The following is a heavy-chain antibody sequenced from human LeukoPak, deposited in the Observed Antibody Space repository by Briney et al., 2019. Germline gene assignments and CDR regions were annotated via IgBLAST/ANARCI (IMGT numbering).Heavy chain of an antibody. D-gene: IGHD2-2*02. CDR1: GGSISSGSYY. CDR2: IYTSGST. V-gene: IGHV4-61*02. CDR3: ARGRYHREDIVVVPAAIGERYFDY. Sequence: PSQTLSLTCTVSGGSISSGSYYWSWIRQPAGKGLEWIGRIYTSGSTNYNPSLKSRVTISVDRSKNQFSLKLSSVTAADTAVYYCARGRYHREDIVVVPAAIGERYFDYWGQGTLVTVSS. J-gene: IGHJ4*02.